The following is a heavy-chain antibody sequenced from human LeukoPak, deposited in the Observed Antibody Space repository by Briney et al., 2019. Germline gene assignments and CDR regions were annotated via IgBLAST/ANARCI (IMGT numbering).Heavy chain of an antibody. Sequence: RGSLRLSCAASGFTFSSYSMNWVRQAPGKGLEWVSSISSSSSYIYYADSVKGRFTISRDNAKNSLYLQMNSLRAEDTAVYYCASTTDFWSGYFDYWGQGTLVTVSS. V-gene: IGHV3-21*01. CDR1: GFTFSSYS. J-gene: IGHJ4*02. CDR2: ISSSSSYI. CDR3: ASTTDFWSGYFDY. D-gene: IGHD3-3*01.